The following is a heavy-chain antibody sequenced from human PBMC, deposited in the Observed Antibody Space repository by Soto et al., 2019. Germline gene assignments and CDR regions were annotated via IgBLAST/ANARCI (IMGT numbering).Heavy chain of an antibody. CDR2: IFYTGST. CDR1: RGSISRSSYY. CDR3: TFGSGSHDY. J-gene: IGHJ4*02. D-gene: IGHD3-10*01. Sequence: QLQLQESGPGLVKPSETLSLTCTVSRGSISRSSYYWSWIRQPPGKGLEWIGSIFYTGSTYYNPSLKIRVTISVDTSKNLFSLKLSSVTAADTAVYYCTFGSGSHDYWGQGTLVTVSS. V-gene: IGHV4-39*01.